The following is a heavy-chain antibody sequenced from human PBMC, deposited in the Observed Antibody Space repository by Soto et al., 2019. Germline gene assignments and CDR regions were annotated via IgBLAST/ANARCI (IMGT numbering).Heavy chain of an antibody. CDR2: ISYDGSNK. CDR3: AKAFGGYCSSTSCYADYYYYYYMDV. CDR1: GFTFSSYG. V-gene: IGHV3-30*18. D-gene: IGHD2-2*01. J-gene: IGHJ6*03. Sequence: QVQLVESGGGVVQPGRSLRLSCAASGFTFSSYGMHWVRQAPGKGLEWVAVISYDGSNKYYADSVKGRFTISRDNYKNTLYLQMNSLRAEDTAVYYCAKAFGGYCSSTSCYADYYYYYYMDVWGKGTTVTVSS.